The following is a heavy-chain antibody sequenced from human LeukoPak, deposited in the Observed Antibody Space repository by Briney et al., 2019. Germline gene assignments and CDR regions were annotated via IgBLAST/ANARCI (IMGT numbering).Heavy chain of an antibody. CDR2: INSDGNIT. CDR1: GFTFSSYW. Sequence: GGSLRLSCAASGFTFSSYWMHWVRQAPGKGLVWVSRINSDGNITSYADFVKGRFTISRDNAKNTLYLQMNSLRPEDTAVYYCARVFQGVVLDAWGQGTLVTVSS. J-gene: IGHJ5*02. V-gene: IGHV3-74*01. D-gene: IGHD3-10*01. CDR3: ARVFQGVVLDA.